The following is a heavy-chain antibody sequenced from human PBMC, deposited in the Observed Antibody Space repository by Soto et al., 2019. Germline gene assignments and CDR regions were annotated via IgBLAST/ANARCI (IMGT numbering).Heavy chain of an antibody. V-gene: IGHV3-23*01. CDR1: GFTFSSYA. CDR3: AKDHCGGACYYLLDS. Sequence: GGSLRLSCAASGFTFSSYAMSWVRQAPGKGLEWVSGISGSGSSTYYADSVKGRFSISRDNSKNTLYLQMNSLRVEDTAVYYCAKDHCGGACYYLLDSWGQGTLVTVSS. D-gene: IGHD2-21*02. CDR2: ISGSGSST. J-gene: IGHJ4*02.